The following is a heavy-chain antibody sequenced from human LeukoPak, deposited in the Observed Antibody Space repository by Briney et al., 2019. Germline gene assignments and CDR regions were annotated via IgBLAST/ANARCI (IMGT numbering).Heavy chain of an antibody. V-gene: IGHV1-69*13. J-gene: IGHJ4*02. CDR1: GGTFSSYA. D-gene: IGHD6-19*01. CDR3: ARDRGYSSGWYHADY. CDR2: IIPIFGTA. Sequence: SVKVSCKASGGTFSSYAISWVRQAPGQGLEWMGGIIPIFGTANYAQKFQGSVTITADESTSTAYMELSSLRSEDTAVYYCARDRGYSSGWYHADYWGQGTLVTVSS.